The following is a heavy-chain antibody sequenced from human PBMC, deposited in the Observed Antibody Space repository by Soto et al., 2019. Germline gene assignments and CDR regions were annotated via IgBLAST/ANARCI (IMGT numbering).Heavy chain of an antibody. Sequence: PSETLSLTCTVSGGSISSGGYYWSWIRQHPGKGLEWIGYICYSGSTYYNPSLKSRVTISVDTSKNQFSLKLSSVTAADTAVYYCARSMSGWDYYYMDVWGKGTTVTVSS. CDR1: GGSISSGGYY. J-gene: IGHJ6*03. CDR2: ICYSGST. CDR3: ARSMSGWDYYYMDV. D-gene: IGHD3-16*01. V-gene: IGHV4-31*03.